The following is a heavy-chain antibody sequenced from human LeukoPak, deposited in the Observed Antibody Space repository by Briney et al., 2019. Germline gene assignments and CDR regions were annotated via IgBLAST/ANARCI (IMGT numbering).Heavy chain of an antibody. CDR2: IFDGST. D-gene: IGHD2-8*01. CDR1: GGSTGNSY. CDR3: AKEYCTSIICYPSGGWYDP. J-gene: IGHJ5*02. V-gene: IGHV4-4*07. Sequence: PSETLSLTCTVSGGSTGNSYWTRIRQSAGKGLEYIGRIFDGSTNYNPSLKSRVTMSIDTSKNEISLRLTSVTAADTAVYYCAKEYCTSIICYPSGGWYDPWGQGTLVTVSS.